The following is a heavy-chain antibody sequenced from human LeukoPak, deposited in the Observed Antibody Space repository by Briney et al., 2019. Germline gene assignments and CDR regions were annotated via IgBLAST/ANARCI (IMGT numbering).Heavy chain of an antibody. CDR3: ARDLDGYYGSGSFGR. Sequence: SETLSLTCVVSGDSISSGGYSWSWIRQTPGKGLEWIAYIHDSGSTYNNPSLKSRLSISIDTSKNQFSLKLSSVTAADTAVYYCARDLDGYYGSGSFGRWGQGTLVTVSS. V-gene: IGHV4-30-4*07. CDR1: GDSISSGGYS. CDR2: IHDSGST. J-gene: IGHJ4*02. D-gene: IGHD3-10*01.